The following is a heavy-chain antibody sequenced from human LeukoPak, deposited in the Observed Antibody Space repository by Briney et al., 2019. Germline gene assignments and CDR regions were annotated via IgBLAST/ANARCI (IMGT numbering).Heavy chain of an antibody. CDR2: INHSGTT. Sequence: PSETLSLTCGVYGGSLSGYYWTWIRQPPGKGLGWIGEINHSGTTNYNPSLKSRVTISVDTSKNQFSLKLNSVTAADTAVYYCARGITFGGVIVWNWFDPWGQGTLVTVSS. CDR3: ARGITFGGVIVWNWFDP. J-gene: IGHJ5*02. D-gene: IGHD3-16*02. V-gene: IGHV4-34*01. CDR1: GGSLSGYY.